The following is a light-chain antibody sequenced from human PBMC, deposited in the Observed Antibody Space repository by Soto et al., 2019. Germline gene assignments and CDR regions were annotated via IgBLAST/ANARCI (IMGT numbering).Light chain of an antibody. V-gene: IGKV4-1*01. J-gene: IGKJ1*01. Sequence: DIVMTQSPDSLAVSLGERATINCKSSLSVFYTSHNKNYLAWFQQKPGQSPKLLIYWASTRGSGVPDRFSGSGSGTDFTLTINSLQPEDVAVYYCQQYFTAPWTFGQGTNVDIK. CDR2: WAS. CDR1: LSVFYTSHNKNY. CDR3: QQYFTAPWT.